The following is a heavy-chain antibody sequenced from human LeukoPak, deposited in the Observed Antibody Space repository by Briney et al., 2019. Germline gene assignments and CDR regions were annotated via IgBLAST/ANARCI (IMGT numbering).Heavy chain of an antibody. Sequence: ASVKVSCKASGYTFTGYYIHWVRQAPGQGLEWMGWINPDTGGTNYAQEIQGRVTMTRVTSISTAYMELSRLRSDDTAVYYCARADYYGSGSYYIGNWFDPWGQGTLVTVSS. CDR2: INPDTGGT. CDR1: GYTFTGYY. D-gene: IGHD3-10*01. J-gene: IGHJ5*02. V-gene: IGHV1-2*02. CDR3: ARADYYGSGSYYIGNWFDP.